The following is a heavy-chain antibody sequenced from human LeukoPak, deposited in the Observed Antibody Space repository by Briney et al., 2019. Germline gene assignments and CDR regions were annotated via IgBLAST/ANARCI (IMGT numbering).Heavy chain of an antibody. CDR1: GDSISSNHYY. CDR3: ASWRGYRGYGYAFDY. D-gene: IGHD5-12*01. V-gene: IGHV4-39*07. CDR2: IYYRGDT. Sequence: SETLSLTCTVSGDSISSNHYYWGWIRQSPGKGLEWIANIYYRGDTQYNPSLKRRVTISIDTSKSRFFLMLSSVTAADTAVYFCASWRGYRGYGYAFDYWGQGTLVTVSS. J-gene: IGHJ4*02.